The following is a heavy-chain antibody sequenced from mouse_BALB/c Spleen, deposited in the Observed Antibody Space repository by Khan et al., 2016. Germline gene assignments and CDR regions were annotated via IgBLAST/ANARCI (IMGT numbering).Heavy chain of an antibody. CDR3: TTSGYGTFAY. CDR1: GYTFTSDY. CDR2: IIPSNGGT. D-gene: IGHD2-1*01. Sequence: QVRLQQSGAELVKPGASVRLSCKASGYTFTSDYLYWGKQRPGQGLEWIGDIIPSNGGTNFNEKFKSKDTLTVDKSSSTAYMQLSTVTAEESAVYYCTTSGYGTFAYWGQGTLVTVSA. V-gene: IGHV1S81*02. J-gene: IGHJ3*01.